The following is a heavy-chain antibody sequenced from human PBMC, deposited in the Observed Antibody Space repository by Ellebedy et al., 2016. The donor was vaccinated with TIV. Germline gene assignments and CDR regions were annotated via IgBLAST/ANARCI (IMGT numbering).Heavy chain of an antibody. CDR1: GLTYSRYA. V-gene: IGHV3-21*01. CDR3: ARDGYFDY. CDR2: ISRSSSDI. J-gene: IGHJ4*02. Sequence: GESLKISCAASGLTYSRYAMTWVRQAPGKGLEWVSSISRSSSDIYYADSVKGRFTISRDNAKNSLYLQMNYLRAEDTAVYYCARDGYFDYWGQGTLVTVSS.